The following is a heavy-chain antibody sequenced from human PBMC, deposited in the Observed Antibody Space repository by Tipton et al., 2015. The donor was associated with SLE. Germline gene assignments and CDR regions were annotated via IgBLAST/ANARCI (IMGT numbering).Heavy chain of an antibody. J-gene: IGHJ4*02. V-gene: IGHV4-39*07. CDR3: ARAFRYYYDSSGYYGDLFDY. CDR1: GGSISSSSYY. D-gene: IGHD3-22*01. Sequence: TLSLTCTVSGGSISSSSYYWGWIRQPPGKGLEWIGEINHSGSTNYNPSLKSRVTISVDTSKNQFSLKLSSVTAADTAVYYCARAFRYYYDSSGYYGDLFDYWGQGTLVTVSS. CDR2: INHSGST.